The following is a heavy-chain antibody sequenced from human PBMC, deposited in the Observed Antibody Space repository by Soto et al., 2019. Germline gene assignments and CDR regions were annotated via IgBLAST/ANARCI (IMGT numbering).Heavy chain of an antibody. V-gene: IGHV4-30-4*01. Sequence: QVQLQESGPGLVKPSQTLSLTCTVSGGSISSGDYYWSWIRQPPGKGLEWIGYIYYSGSTYYNLSLKSVVTISVDTSKNQFSLKLSSVTAADTAVYYCARERPDGARLDPWGQGTLVTVSS. J-gene: IGHJ5*02. CDR3: ARERPDGARLDP. CDR2: IYYSGST. CDR1: GGSISSGDYY. D-gene: IGHD6-6*01.